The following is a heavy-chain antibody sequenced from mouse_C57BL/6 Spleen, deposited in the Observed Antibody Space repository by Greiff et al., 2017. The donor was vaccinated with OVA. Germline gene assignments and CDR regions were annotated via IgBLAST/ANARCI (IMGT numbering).Heavy chain of an antibody. CDR1: GYAFSSSW. CDR3: ARSGPTTVSYAMDY. V-gene: IGHV1-82*01. D-gene: IGHD1-1*01. J-gene: IGHJ4*01. Sequence: QVQLQQSGPELVKPGASVKISCKASGYAFSSSWMNWVKQRPGKGLEWIGRIYPGDGDTNYNGKFKGKATLTADKSSSTAYMQLSSLTSEDSAVYFCARSGPTTVSYAMDYRGQGTSVTVSS. CDR2: IYPGDGDT.